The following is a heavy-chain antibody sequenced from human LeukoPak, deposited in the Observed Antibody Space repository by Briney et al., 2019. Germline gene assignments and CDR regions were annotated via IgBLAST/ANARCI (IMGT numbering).Heavy chain of an antibody. Sequence: ASVKVSCKASGGTFSSYAISWVRQAPGQGLEWMGRIIPILGIANYAQKFQGRVTITADKATSTAYMELSSLRSEDTAVYYYARGGDYYDSSGYYYWWFDPWGQGTLVTISS. J-gene: IGHJ5*02. V-gene: IGHV1-69*04. D-gene: IGHD3-22*01. CDR1: GGTFSSYA. CDR3: ARGGDYYDSSGYYYWWFDP. CDR2: IIPILGIA.